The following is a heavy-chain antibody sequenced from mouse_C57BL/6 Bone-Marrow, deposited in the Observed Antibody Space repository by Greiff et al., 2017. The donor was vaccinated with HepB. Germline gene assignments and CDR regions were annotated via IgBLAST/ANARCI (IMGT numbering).Heavy chain of an antibody. CDR2: IINKANIHAT. CDR1: GFTLSDAW. Sequence: EVKLEESGGGLVQPGGSMKHSGAASGFTLSDAWMDWVCPSPEKGLEWGAEIINKANIHATYDAESVKGRFTISRDDSKSSVYLQMNSLRAEDTGIYYCTRPGPGWYFYVWGTGTTVTVSS. D-gene: IGHD3-3*01. J-gene: IGHJ1*03. V-gene: IGHV6-6*01. CDR3: TRPGPGWYFYV.